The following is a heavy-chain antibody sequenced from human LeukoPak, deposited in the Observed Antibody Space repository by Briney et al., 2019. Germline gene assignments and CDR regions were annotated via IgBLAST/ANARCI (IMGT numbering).Heavy chain of an antibody. D-gene: IGHD3-16*01. CDR2: IKPDGSEK. CDR3: ARGGGLDV. Sequence: GGSLRLSCAASGFTFSTYWMNWVRQAPGKGLEWVANIKPDGSEKYYVDSVKGRFTISRDNAKNSLYLQMSNLRAEDTAVYFCARGGGLDVWGQGATVTVSS. CDR1: GFTFSTYW. V-gene: IGHV3-7*03. J-gene: IGHJ6*02.